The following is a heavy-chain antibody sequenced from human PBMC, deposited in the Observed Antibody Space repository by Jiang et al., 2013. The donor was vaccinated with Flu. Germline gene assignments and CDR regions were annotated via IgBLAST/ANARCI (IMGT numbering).Heavy chain of an antibody. J-gene: IGHJ4*02. Sequence: SVKVSCKASGYTFTSYDINWVRQATGQGLEWMGWMNPNSGNTGYAQKFQGRVTMTRNTSISTAYMELSSLRSEDTAVYYCARGRAGYCTNGVCYSFDYWGQGTLVTVSS. D-gene: IGHD2-8*01. CDR3: ARGRAGYCTNGVCYSFDY. CDR1: GYTFTSYD. CDR2: MNPNSGNT. V-gene: IGHV1-8*01.